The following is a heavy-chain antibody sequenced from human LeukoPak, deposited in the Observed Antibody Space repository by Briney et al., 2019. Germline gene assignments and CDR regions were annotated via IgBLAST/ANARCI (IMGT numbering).Heavy chain of an antibody. Sequence: SVKVSCKASGGTFSSYAISWVRQAPGQGLEWMGGIIPIFGTANYAQKFQGRVTITADESTSTAYMELSSLRSEDTAVYYCARSVSIAARPPTFDYWGQGPLVTVSS. V-gene: IGHV1-69*13. CDR2: IIPIFGTA. CDR3: ARSVSIAARPPTFDY. CDR1: GGTFSSYA. D-gene: IGHD6-6*01. J-gene: IGHJ4*02.